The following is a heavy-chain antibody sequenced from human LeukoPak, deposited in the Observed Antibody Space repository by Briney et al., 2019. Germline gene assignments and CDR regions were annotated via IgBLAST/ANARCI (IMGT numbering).Heavy chain of an antibody. V-gene: IGHV3-23*01. D-gene: IGHD3-22*01. J-gene: IGHJ3*02. CDR1: GFTFSSYG. Sequence: GGSLRLSCAASGFTFSSYGMSWVRQAPGKGLEWVSAISGSGGSTYYADSVKGRFTISRDNSKNTLYLQMNSLRAEDTAVYYCARVLRYDNSGHDSFDIWGQGTMVTVSS. CDR3: ARVLRYDNSGHDSFDI. CDR2: ISGSGGST.